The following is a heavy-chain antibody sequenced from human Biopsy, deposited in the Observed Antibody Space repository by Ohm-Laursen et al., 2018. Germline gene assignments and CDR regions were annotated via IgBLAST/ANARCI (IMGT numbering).Heavy chain of an antibody. CDR3: ARATNSTGWPYYYFYGMDV. V-gene: IGHV4-59*01. Sequence: GTLSLTCTVSGGSISSDYWSWIWQTPGKGLEWIGYIYYSGSTNYNPSLKSRVTISVDTSKNQFSLRLNSVTAADTAVYYCARATNSTGWPYYYFYGMDVWGQGTTVIVSS. D-gene: IGHD2/OR15-2a*01. CDR1: GGSISSDY. J-gene: IGHJ6*02. CDR2: IYYSGST.